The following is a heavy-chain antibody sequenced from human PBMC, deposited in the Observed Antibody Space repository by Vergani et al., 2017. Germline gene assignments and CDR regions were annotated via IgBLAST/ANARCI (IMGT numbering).Heavy chain of an antibody. CDR3: AKIKAPDYSYGMDV. J-gene: IGHJ6*02. V-gene: IGHV3-23*01. Sequence: EVQLLESGGGLVQPGGSLRLSCAASGFTFSSYAMSWVRQAPGKGLEWVSAISGIGGSTYYADSVKGRFTISRDNSKNTLYLQMNSLRAEDTAVYYCAKIKAPDYSYGMDVWGQGTTVTVSS. CDR2: ISGIGGST. CDR1: GFTFSSYA.